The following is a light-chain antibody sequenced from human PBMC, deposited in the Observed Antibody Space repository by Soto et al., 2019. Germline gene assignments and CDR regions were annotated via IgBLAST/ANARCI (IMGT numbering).Light chain of an antibody. J-gene: IGKJ4*01. CDR2: GAS. Sequence: DIQMTQSPSYLFASVGDRITLTCRASQIINDFLNWYQQKPGKAPKLLIYGASSLETGVPSRLSARGSGTVFTLTIDNVEPGDSATYFCQQSHSTPLNFGGGTKVTIK. CDR1: QIINDF. CDR3: QQSHSTPLN. V-gene: IGKV1-39*01.